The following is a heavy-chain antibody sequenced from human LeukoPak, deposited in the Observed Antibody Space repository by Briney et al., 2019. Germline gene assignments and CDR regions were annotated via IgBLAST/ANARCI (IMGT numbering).Heavy chain of an antibody. V-gene: IGHV1-18*01. Sequence: ASVKVSCKASGYTFTSYGISWVRQAPGQGLEWMGWISAYNGNTNYAQKLHGRVTMTTDTSTSAAYMELRSLRSDDTALYYCARGGYYYDSSTYPFDYWGQGTLVTVSS. J-gene: IGHJ4*02. CDR3: ARGGYYYDSSTYPFDY. CDR2: ISAYNGNT. CDR1: GYTFTSYG. D-gene: IGHD3-22*01.